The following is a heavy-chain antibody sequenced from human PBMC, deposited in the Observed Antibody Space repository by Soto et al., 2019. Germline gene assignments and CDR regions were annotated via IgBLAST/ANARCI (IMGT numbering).Heavy chain of an antibody. CDR2: IYYSGAT. D-gene: IGHD5-12*01. CDR1: GGSISSSTYY. J-gene: IGHJ4*02. Sequence: QLQLRESGPGLVQPSETLSLTCLVSGGSISSSTYYWGWIRQPPGKGLEWIGSIYYSGATYYNPSLRSRITISMDRSKNHFSLKLTSVTAADTAIYYCAPVGIETTTVDYWGQGTLVTVSS. V-gene: IGHV4-39*02. CDR3: APVGIETTTVDY.